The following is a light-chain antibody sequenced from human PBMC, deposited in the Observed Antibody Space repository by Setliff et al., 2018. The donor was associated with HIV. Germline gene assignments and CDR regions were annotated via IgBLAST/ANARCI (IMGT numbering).Light chain of an antibody. Sequence: QSALAQPASVSGSPGQSITISCTGSSSDIGTYNFVPWYQQYPGKAPKVVIYEVSIRPSGISTRFSGSKSGNTASLTISGLQPADDADYYCASYTTSSAPLVFGSGTKVTVL. CDR1: SSDIGTYNF. CDR2: EVS. V-gene: IGLV2-14*01. J-gene: IGLJ1*01. CDR3: ASYTTSSAPLV.